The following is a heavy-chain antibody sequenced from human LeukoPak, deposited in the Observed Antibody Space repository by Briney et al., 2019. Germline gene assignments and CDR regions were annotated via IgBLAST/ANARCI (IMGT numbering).Heavy chain of an antibody. CDR1: GGSISSYY. Sequence: PSETLSLTCTVSGGSISSYYWSWIRQPPGEGLEWIGYIHYSGSTNYNPSLKSRVTISVDTSKNQLSLKLSSVTAADTAVYYCARQAIGIAADQQTRLSYFDYWGQGTLVTVSS. CDR3: ARQAIGIAADQQTRLSYFDY. CDR2: IHYSGST. D-gene: IGHD6-13*01. V-gene: IGHV4-59*08. J-gene: IGHJ4*02.